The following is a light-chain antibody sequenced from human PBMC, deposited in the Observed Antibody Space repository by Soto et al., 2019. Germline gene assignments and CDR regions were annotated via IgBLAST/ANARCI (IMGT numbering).Light chain of an antibody. CDR2: GAS. CDR1: QIFNNN. V-gene: IGKV3-15*01. CDR3: QQYNSWPLT. Sequence: EIVMTQSPATLSVSPGERATLSCRASQIFNNNLAWYQQKPGQAPRLLIYGASTRATDIPARFSGSGSGTEFTLTISSLQSEDFAVYYCQQYNSWPLTFGQGTKVEF. J-gene: IGKJ1*01.